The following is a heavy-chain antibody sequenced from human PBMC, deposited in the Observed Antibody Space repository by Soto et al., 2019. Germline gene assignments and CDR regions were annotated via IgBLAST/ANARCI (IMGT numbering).Heavy chain of an antibody. CDR2: ISGSGGST. Sequence: EVQLLESGGGLVQPGGSLRLSCAASGFTFSSYAMSWVRQAPGKGLEWVSAISGSGGSTCYADSVKGRFTISRDNSKNTLYLQMNSLRAEDTAVYYCAKDPAMRITIFGVDPFDYWGQGTLVTVSS. D-gene: IGHD3-3*01. CDR1: GFTFSSYA. J-gene: IGHJ4*02. CDR3: AKDPAMRITIFGVDPFDY. V-gene: IGHV3-23*01.